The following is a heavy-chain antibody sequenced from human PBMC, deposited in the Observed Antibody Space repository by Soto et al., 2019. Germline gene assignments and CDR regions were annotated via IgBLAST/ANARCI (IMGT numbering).Heavy chain of an antibody. CDR1: GGTFSSYA. CDR2: IVPIVDTS. D-gene: IGHD5-12*01. CDR3: VRVVSIPGYPDN. V-gene: IGHV1-69*12. Sequence: QVQLVQSGAEVRQPASSVKVDCKTSGGTFSSYAISWVRQAPGQGLEWMGGIVPIVDTSTYAQKFQGRVTITADESTSTAYMELSSLRSDDTAIYYCVRVVSIPGYPDNWGQGTLVTVSS. J-gene: IGHJ4*02.